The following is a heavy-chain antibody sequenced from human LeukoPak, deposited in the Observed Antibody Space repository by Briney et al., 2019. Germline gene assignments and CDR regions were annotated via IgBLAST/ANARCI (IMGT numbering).Heavy chain of an antibody. CDR1: GFTFGPYT. CDR3: ARIAEIAVAGAHYYGMDV. V-gene: IGHV3-21*01. J-gene: IGHJ6*02. Sequence: GGSLRLSCAASGFTFGPYTMNWVRQAPGKGLEWVSSISSTDTYIYYAASQKGRFTISRDNAKNSLYLQMNSLRAEDTAVYYCARIAEIAVAGAHYYGMDVWGQGTTVTVSS. D-gene: IGHD6-19*01. CDR2: ISSTDTYI.